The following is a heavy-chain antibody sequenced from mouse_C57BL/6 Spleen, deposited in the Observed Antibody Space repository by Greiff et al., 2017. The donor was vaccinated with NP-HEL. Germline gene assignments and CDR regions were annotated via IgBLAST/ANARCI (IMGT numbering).Heavy chain of an antibody. D-gene: IGHD2-5*01. CDR1: GYTFTSYW. CDR2: IYPGNSDT. V-gene: IGHV1-5*01. Sequence: EVQLQQSGTVLARPGASVKMSCKTSGYTFTSYWMHWVKQRPGQGLEWIGAIYPGNSDTSYNQKFKGKAKLTAVTSASTAYMELSSLTNEDSAVYYCTRRESNYEKAWFAYWGQGTLVTVSA. J-gene: IGHJ3*01. CDR3: TRRESNYEKAWFAY.